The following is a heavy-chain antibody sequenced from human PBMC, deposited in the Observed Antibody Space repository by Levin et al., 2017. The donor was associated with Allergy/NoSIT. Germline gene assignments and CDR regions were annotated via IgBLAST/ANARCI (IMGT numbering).Heavy chain of an antibody. D-gene: IGHD2-15*01. Sequence: GGSLRLSCAASGFTVSSNYMSWVRQAPGKGLEWVSVIYSGGSTYYADSVKGRFTISRDNSKNTLYLQMNSLRAEDTAVYYCARAGWSPYVYFDYWGQGTLVTVSS. CDR2: IYSGGST. J-gene: IGHJ4*02. CDR1: GFTVSSNY. CDR3: ARAGWSPYVYFDY. V-gene: IGHV3-66*01.